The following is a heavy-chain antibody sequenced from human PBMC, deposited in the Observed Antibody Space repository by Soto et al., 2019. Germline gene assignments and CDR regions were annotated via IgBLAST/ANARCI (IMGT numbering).Heavy chain of an antibody. V-gene: IGHV1-69*13. J-gene: IGHJ2*01. CDR3: ARTVGTSDWYFDL. Sequence: ASVKVSCKASGYTFTSYDINWVRQATGQGLEWMGGIIPIFGTANYAQKFQGRVTITADESTSTAYMELSSLRSEDTAVYYCARTVGTSDWYFDLWGRGTLVTVSS. D-gene: IGHD1-1*01. CDR1: GYTFTSYD. CDR2: IIPIFGTA.